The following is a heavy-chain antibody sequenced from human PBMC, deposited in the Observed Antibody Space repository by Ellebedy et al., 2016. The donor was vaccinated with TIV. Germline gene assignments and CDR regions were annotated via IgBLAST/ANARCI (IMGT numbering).Heavy chain of an antibody. CDR3: ARAIYGASYL. D-gene: IGHD4-17*01. J-gene: IGHJ2*01. CDR2: INEDGTKN. Sequence: GESLKISCTASGFTLNNYWMTWVRQAPGKGLEWVANINEDGTKNHYVDSVRGRFTISRDYAGNSLFLQMNSLGAEDTAVYYCARAIYGASYLWGRGTLVTVSS. V-gene: IGHV3-7*01. CDR1: GFTLNNYW.